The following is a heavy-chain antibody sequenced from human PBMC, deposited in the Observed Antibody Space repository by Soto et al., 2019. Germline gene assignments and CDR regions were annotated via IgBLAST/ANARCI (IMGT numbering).Heavy chain of an antibody. CDR2: ISGSGRTI. CDR3: TRDQKVATDHDAFGV. Sequence: EVQLVESGGGLVKPGGSLRLSCAASGFTFSSYSMNWVRQTPTKGLEWVSSISGSGRTIYDADSAKGRFTTSRDNAKNSLYLQMDSLRAEDTAVYYCTRDQKVATDHDAFGVWGQGTMVTVSS. D-gene: IGHD5-12*01. J-gene: IGHJ3*01. CDR1: GFTFSSYS. V-gene: IGHV3-21*01.